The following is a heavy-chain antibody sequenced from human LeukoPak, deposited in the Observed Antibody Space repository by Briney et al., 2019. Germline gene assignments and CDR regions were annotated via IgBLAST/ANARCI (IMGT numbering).Heavy chain of an antibody. Sequence: ESLSLTCTVSGGSISSYYWSWIRQPAGKGLEWIGRIYTSGSTNYNPSLKSRVTISIDTSKNQFSLKLNSVTAADTAVYYCARDRGYSYAFDYWGQGTLVSASS. CDR2: IYTSGST. CDR3: ARDRGYSYAFDY. J-gene: IGHJ4*02. D-gene: IGHD5-18*01. CDR1: GGSISSYY. V-gene: IGHV4-4*07.